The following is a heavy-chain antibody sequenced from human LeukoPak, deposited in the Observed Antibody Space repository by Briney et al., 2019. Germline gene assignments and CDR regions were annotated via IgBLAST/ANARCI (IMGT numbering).Heavy chain of an antibody. CDR3: ARDGGYCSGGSCDPYY. CDR1: GFTFSSYL. Sequence: GGSLRLSCAASGFTFSSYLMHWVRQAPGKGLVWVSRINTDGSSTSYADSVKGRFTISRDNAKNTLYLQMNSLRAEDTAVYYCARDGGYCSGGSCDPYYWGQGTLVTVSS. J-gene: IGHJ4*02. CDR2: INTDGSST. D-gene: IGHD2-15*01. V-gene: IGHV3-74*01.